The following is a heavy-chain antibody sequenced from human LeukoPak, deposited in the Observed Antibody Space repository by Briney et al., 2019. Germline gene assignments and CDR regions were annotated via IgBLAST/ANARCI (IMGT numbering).Heavy chain of an antibody. CDR2: INTNTGNP. CDR1: GYTFTSYA. J-gene: IGHJ6*02. V-gene: IGHV7-4-1*02. CDR3: ARMTMVRGVITVGMDV. D-gene: IGHD3-10*01. Sequence: GALVKVSCKASGYTFTSYAMNWVRQAPGQGLEWMGWINTNTGNPTYAQGFTGRFVFSLDTSVSTAYLQISSLKAEDTAVYYCARMTMVRGVITVGMDVWGQGTTVTVSS.